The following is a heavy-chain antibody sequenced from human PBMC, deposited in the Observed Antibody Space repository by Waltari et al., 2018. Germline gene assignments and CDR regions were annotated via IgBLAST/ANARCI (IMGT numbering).Heavy chain of an antibody. CDR1: GFTVSSNF. CDR2: IYIGGSG. Sequence: EVQLVESGGGLVQPGGSLRLSCAASGFTVSSNFMSWVRQAPGKGLGVVSVIYIGGSGYYADSVKGRFTISRDNSKNTVYLQMNSLRAEDTAVYYCARDTSGTKGAFDYWGQGTLVTVSS. V-gene: IGHV3-66*01. J-gene: IGHJ4*02. CDR3: ARDTSGTKGAFDY. D-gene: IGHD3-10*01.